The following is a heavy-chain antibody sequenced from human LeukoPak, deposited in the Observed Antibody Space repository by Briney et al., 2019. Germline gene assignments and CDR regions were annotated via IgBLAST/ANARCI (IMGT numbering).Heavy chain of an antibody. D-gene: IGHD4-11*01. CDR3: ARSYSNHLFGMDV. Sequence: GGSLRLSCAASGFTVSSYYMTWVRQAPGKGLEWVSVMYSGGSTYYADSVKGRVAISRDNSQNTVFLQMNSVGVEDTAVYYCARSYSNHLFGMDVWGQGTAVTVSS. CDR2: MYSGGST. J-gene: IGHJ6*02. CDR1: GFTVSSYY. V-gene: IGHV3-66*01.